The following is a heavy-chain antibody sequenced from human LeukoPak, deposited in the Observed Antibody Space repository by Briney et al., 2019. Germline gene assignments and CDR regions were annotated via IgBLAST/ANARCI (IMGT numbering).Heavy chain of an antibody. J-gene: IGHJ4*02. CDR1: GGTFSSYA. V-gene: IGHV1-69*04. CDR3: ARDPSAHYYDSSGYYDY. D-gene: IGHD3-22*01. Sequence: SVKVSCKASGGTFSSYAISWVRQAPGQGLEWMGRIIPIFGIANYAQKFQGRVTITADKSTSTAYMELSSLRSEDTAVYYCARDPSAHYYDSSGYYDYWGQGTLVTVSS. CDR2: IIPIFGIA.